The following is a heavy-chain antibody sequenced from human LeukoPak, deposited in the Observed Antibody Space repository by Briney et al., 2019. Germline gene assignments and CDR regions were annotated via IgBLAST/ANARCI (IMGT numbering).Heavy chain of an antibody. J-gene: IGHJ4*02. D-gene: IGHD3-22*01. CDR1: GGSISSSNYY. CDR2: IYYRGST. V-gene: IGHV4-39*01. CDR3: ARTYHYDSSVYFLPPDFDY. Sequence: SETLSLTCTVSGGSISSSNYYWGWIRQPPGKGLEWIGSIYYRGSTYYNPSLKSRVTISVDTSENQFSLKVTSVTAADTAVYYCARTYHYDSSVYFLPPDFDYWGQGTLVTVSS.